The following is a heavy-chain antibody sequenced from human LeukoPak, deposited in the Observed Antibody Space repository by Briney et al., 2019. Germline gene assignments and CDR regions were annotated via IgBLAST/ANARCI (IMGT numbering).Heavy chain of an antibody. D-gene: IGHD3-10*01. Sequence: GGSLRLSCAASGFTFSSNWMSWVRQAPGKGLEWVANIKQDGSEKYYVDSVKGRFTISRDNAKNSQYLQMNSLRAEDTAVYYCARDLRSPPYWGQGTLVTVSS. J-gene: IGHJ4*02. CDR2: IKQDGSEK. V-gene: IGHV3-7*01. CDR3: ARDLRSPPY. CDR1: GFTFSSNW.